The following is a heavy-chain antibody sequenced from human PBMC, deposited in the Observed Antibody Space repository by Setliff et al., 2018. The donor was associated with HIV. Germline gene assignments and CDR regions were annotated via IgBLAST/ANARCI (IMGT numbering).Heavy chain of an antibody. D-gene: IGHD2-2*01. CDR2: IIHTGST. CDR1: GGSFSGYY. Sequence: LSLTCAVYGGSFSGYYWSWIRQPPGKGLEWIGEIIHTGSTNYNPSLKSRVTISVDTSKNQFSLRLSSVTAADTAVYYCARGRSCSSSSCYLVYYYYYGMDVWGHGSTVTAP. CDR3: ARGRSCSSSSCYLVYYYYYGMDV. V-gene: IGHV4-34*01. J-gene: IGHJ6*02.